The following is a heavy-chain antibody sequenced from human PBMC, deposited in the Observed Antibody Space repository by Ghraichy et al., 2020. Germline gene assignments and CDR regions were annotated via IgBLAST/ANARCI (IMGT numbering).Heavy chain of an antibody. CDR3: AGSNYDFWSGYYPGPDY. J-gene: IGHJ4*02. CDR1: GGSISSYY. CDR2: IYYSGST. Sequence: PETLSLTCTVSGGSISSYYWSWIRQPPGKGLEWIGYIYYSGSTNYNPSLKSRVTISVDTSKNQFSLKLSSVTAADTAVYYCAGSNYDFWSGYYPGPDYWGQGTLVTVSS. D-gene: IGHD3-3*01. V-gene: IGHV4-59*08.